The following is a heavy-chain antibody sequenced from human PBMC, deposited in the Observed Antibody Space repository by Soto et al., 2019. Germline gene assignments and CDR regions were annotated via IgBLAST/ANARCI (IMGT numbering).Heavy chain of an antibody. CDR3: ARGADPNWFDP. J-gene: IGHJ5*02. CDR2: ISSSSSYI. Sequence: EVQLVESGGGLVKPGGSLRLSCSASGFTFSSYSINWVRQAPGKGLEWVSSISSSSSYIYYADSVKGRFTISRDNAKNSLYLQMNSLRAEDTAVYYCARGADPNWFDPWGQGTLVTVSS. CDR1: GFTFSSYS. D-gene: IGHD1-26*01. V-gene: IGHV3-21*01.